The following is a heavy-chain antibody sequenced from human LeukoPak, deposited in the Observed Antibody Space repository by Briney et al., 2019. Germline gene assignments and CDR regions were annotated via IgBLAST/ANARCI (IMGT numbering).Heavy chain of an antibody. J-gene: IGHJ4*02. Sequence: GGSLRLSCAASGFTFSSYAMHWVRQAPGKGLEWVAVISYDGSNKYYADSVKGRFTISRDNSKNTLYLQMNSLRAEDTAVYYCARVSDYWGQGTLVTVSS. CDR1: GFTFSSYA. CDR2: ISYDGSNK. CDR3: ARVSDY. V-gene: IGHV3-30-3*01.